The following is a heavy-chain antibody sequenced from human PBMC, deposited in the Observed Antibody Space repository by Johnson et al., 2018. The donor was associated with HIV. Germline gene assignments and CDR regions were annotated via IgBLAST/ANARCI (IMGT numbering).Heavy chain of an antibody. CDR2: LYSSGKT. J-gene: IGHJ3*02. Sequence: EQLVVSGGGLEQPGRSLRLSCAASGFTVSSNYMRWVRQAPGQGLEWVSVLYSSGKTYYADSVKGRFTISRDYSKNRLYLQMTSLRAEDTAVYYCASQIYDYDSGGYSGVFDIWGQGTMVTVSS. D-gene: IGHD3-22*01. CDR1: GFTVSSNY. V-gene: IGHV3-53*01. CDR3: ASQIYDYDSGGYSGVFDI.